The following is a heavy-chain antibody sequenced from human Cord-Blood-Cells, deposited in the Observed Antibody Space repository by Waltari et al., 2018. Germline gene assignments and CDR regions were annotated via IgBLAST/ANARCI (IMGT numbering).Heavy chain of an antibody. J-gene: IGHJ3*02. V-gene: IGHV4-39*01. CDR2: IYYRGST. CDR3: ARSRGYSYGDAFDI. CDR1: GGSISSSSYY. Sequence: QLQLQESGPGLVKPSETLSLTCTVSGGSISSSSYYWGWIRQPPGKGLEWIGSIYYRGSTYYNPSLKCRVTISVDTSKNQFSLKLGSVTAADTAVYYCARSRGYSYGDAFDIWGQGTMVTVSS. D-gene: IGHD5-18*01.